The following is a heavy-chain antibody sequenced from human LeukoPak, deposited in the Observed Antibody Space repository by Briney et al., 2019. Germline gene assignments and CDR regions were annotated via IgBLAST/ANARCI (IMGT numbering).Heavy chain of an antibody. CDR3: ATNPILRFLEWLDREAFDI. J-gene: IGHJ3*02. V-gene: IGHV3-23*01. CDR2: ISGSGGST. CDR1: GFTFSSYA. D-gene: IGHD3-3*01. Sequence: GGSLRLSCAASGFTFSSYAMSWVRQAPGKGLEWVSAISGSGGSTYYADSVKGRFTISRDNSKNTLYLQMNSLRAEDTAVYYCATNPILRFLEWLDREAFDIWGQGTMVTVSS.